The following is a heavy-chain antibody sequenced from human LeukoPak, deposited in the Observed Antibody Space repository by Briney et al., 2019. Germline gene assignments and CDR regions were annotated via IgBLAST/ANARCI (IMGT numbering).Heavy chain of an antibody. CDR3: AGYGSGSDYYAAS. J-gene: IGHJ5*02. CDR1: GGSISSGGYY. D-gene: IGHD3-10*01. CDR2: INHRGST. V-gene: IGHV4-39*02. Sequence: SQTLSLTCTVSGGSISSGGYYWSWIRQPPGKGLEWIGEINHRGSTNYNPSLKSRVTISVDTSKNHFSLRLSSVTAADTAVYYCAGYGSGSDYYAASWGQGTLVTVSS.